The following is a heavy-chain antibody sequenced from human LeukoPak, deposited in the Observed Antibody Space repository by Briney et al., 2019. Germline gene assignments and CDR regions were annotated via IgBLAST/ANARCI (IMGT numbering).Heavy chain of an antibody. D-gene: IGHD6-25*01. CDR2: PNQDGREK. V-gene: IGHV3-7*04. J-gene: IGHJ4*02. CDR1: GFTFSNYW. Sequence: QPGGSLRLSCAASGFTFSNYWLTWVRPAPGKGLEWLANPNQDGREKYHVDSVKGRFTITRDNAKNSLPLQMNSRRVEDTAVYYCARASAATLSWVGDKWGQGTLVTVSS. CDR3: ARASAATLSWVGDK.